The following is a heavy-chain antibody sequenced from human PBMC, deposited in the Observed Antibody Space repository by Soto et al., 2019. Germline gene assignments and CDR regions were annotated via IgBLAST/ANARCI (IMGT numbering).Heavy chain of an antibody. CDR2: INPNSGGT. CDR1: GYTFTGYY. Sequence: GASVKVSCKASGYTFTGYYIHWVRQAPGQGLEWMGWINPNSGGTNYAQKFQGWVTMTRDTSISTAYMELSRLRSDDTAVYYCARGLITFRGAATNYYYYGMDVWGQGTTVTVYS. J-gene: IGHJ6*02. CDR3: ARGLITFRGAATNYYYYGMDV. D-gene: IGHD3-16*01. V-gene: IGHV1-2*04.